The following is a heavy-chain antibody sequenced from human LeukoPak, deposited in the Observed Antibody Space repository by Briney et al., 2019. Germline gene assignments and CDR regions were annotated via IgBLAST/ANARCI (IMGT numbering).Heavy chain of an antibody. J-gene: IGHJ5*02. CDR3: VRARDPWAPNWFDP. CDR1: GYTFTSYG. CDR2: ISAYNGNT. V-gene: IGHV1-18*04. D-gene: IGHD7-27*01. Sequence: ASVKVSCKASGYTFTSYGISWVRQAPGQGLEWMGWISAYNGNTNYAQKLQGRVTMTTDTSTSTAYMELRSLRSDDTAVYYCVRARDPWAPNWFDPWGQGTLVTVSS.